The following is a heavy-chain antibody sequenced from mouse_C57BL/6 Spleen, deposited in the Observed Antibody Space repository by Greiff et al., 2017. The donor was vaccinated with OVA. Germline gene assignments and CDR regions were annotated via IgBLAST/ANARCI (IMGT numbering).Heavy chain of an antibody. CDR1: GYAFSSYW. V-gene: IGHV1-80*01. Sequence: VKLLESGAELVKPGASVKISCKASGYAFSSYWMNWVKQRPGKGLEWIGQIYPGDGDTNYNGKFKGKATLTADKSSSTAYMQLSSLTSEDSAVYFCARGQLRLRYFDVWGTGTTVTVSS. CDR2: IYPGDGDT. CDR3: ARGQLRLRYFDV. J-gene: IGHJ1*03. D-gene: IGHD3-2*02.